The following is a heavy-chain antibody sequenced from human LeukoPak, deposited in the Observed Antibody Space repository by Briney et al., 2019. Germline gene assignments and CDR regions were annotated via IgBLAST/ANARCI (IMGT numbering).Heavy chain of an antibody. CDR1: GGSFSGYY. Sequence: KPSETLSLTCAVYGGSFSGYYWSWIRQPLGKGLEWIGEINHSGSTNYNPSLKSRVTISVDTSKNQFSLKLSSVTAADTAVYYWARGYGATARLLDYWGQGTLVTGSS. J-gene: IGHJ4*01. V-gene: IGHV4-34*01. CDR3: ARGYGATARLLDY. D-gene: IGHD4/OR15-4a*01. CDR2: INHSGST.